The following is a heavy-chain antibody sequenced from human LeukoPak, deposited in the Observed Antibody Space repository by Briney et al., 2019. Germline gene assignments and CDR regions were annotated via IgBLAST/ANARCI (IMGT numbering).Heavy chain of an antibody. CDR1: GFTFSSYS. D-gene: IGHD2-15*01. V-gene: IGHV3-21*01. CDR2: ISSSSSYI. Sequence: RAGGSLRLSCAASGFTFSSYSMNWVRQAPGKALKWVSSISSSSSYIYYAASVKGRFTISRDNAKNSLYLQMNSLRAEDTAVYYCARDPAGEGYLNHWGQGTLVTVSS. CDR3: ARDPAGEGYLNH. J-gene: IGHJ4*02.